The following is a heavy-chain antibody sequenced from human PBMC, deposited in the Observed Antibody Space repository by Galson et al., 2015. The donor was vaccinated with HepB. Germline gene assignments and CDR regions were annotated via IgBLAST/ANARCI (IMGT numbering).Heavy chain of an antibody. CDR1: GFTFSSYP. CDR3: ANLISTYYYDSSGYR. V-gene: IGHV3-23*01. Sequence: SLRLSCAASGFTFSSYPMTWVRQAPGKGLEWVSAISGNGGSTFYADSVKGRFTFSRDNSKNTLYLQMNSLRAEDTAVYYCANLISTYYYDSSGYRWGQGTLVTVSS. J-gene: IGHJ4*02. CDR2: ISGNGGST. D-gene: IGHD3-22*01.